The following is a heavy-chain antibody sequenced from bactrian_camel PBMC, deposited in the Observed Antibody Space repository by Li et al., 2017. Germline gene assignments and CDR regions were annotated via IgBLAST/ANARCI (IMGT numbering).Heavy chain of an antibody. J-gene: IGHJ6*01. Sequence: QVQLVESGGGSVQAGGSLELSGKASGVGNTKYGTAWFRQTPGKERGGVAAISTSGRTTYYADSVKGRFTISQANVKNTVYLQMDSLKPEDTAMYYCAADDHPRRCLGCRDTWCFRYWGQGTQVTVS. CDR1: GVGNTKYG. CDR3: AADDHPRRCLGCRDTWCFRY. V-gene: IGHV3S1*01. CDR2: ISTSGRTT. D-gene: IGHD1*01.